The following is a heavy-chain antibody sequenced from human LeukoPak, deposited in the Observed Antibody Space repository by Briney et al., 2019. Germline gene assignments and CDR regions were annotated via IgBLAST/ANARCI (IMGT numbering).Heavy chain of an antibody. V-gene: IGHV3-23*01. CDR2: ISGSGGST. Sequence: GGSLRLSCAASGFTFSSYAMSWVRQAPGKGLEWVSAISGSGGSTYYADSVKGRFTISRDNSKNTLYLQMNSLRAEDTAVYFCAKRGIVIRAVIIVGFHKEAYYFDYWGQGALVTVSS. D-gene: IGHD3-10*01. CDR3: AKRGIVIRAVIIVGFHKEAYYFDY. J-gene: IGHJ4*02. CDR1: GFTFSSYA.